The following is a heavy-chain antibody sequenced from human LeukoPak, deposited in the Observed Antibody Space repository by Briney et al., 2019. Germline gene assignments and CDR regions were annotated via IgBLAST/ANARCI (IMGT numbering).Heavy chain of an antibody. V-gene: IGHV4-34*01. Sequence: SETLSLTCAVYGGSFSGYYWSWIRQPPGKGLEWIGEINHSGSTNYNPSLKSRVTISVDTSKNQFSLKLSSVTAADTAVYYCARGSGGYWYFDLWGRRTLATVSS. D-gene: IGHD3-10*01. CDR2: INHSGST. J-gene: IGHJ2*01. CDR1: GGSFSGYY. CDR3: ARGSGGYWYFDL.